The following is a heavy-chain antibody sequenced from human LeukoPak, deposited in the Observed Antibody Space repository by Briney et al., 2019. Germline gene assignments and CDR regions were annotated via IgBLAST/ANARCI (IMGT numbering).Heavy chain of an antibody. CDR2: INHSGST. Sequence: ETLSLTCAVYGGSFSGYYWSWIRQPPGRGLEWIGEINHSGSTNYNPSLKSRVTISVDTSKNQCSLKLSSVTAADTAVYYCARSLWGYSDYWGQGTLVTVSS. CDR1: GGSFSGYY. D-gene: IGHD7-27*01. CDR3: ARSLWGYSDY. V-gene: IGHV4-34*01. J-gene: IGHJ4*02.